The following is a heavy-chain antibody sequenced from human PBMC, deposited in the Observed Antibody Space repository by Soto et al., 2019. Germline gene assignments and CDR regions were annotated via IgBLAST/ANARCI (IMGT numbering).Heavy chain of an antibody. Sequence: PGGSLRLSCAASGFTFSGSAMHWVRQASGKGLEWVGRIRSKANSYATAYAASVKGRFTISRDDSKNTAYLQMNSLKTEDTAVYYCTSTEEDAFDIWGQGTMVTVSS. CDR1: GFTFSGSA. CDR2: IRSKANSYAT. J-gene: IGHJ3*02. V-gene: IGHV3-73*01. D-gene: IGHD4-17*01. CDR3: TSTEEDAFDI.